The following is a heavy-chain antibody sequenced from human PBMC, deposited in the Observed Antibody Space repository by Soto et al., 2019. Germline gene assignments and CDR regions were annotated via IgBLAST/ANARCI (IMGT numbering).Heavy chain of an antibody. Sequence: PGESLKISCEGSGYTFTFYWIAWVRQMPGKGLEWMGIIYPGDSGTRYSPSFQGQVTISADKSINTAYLQWSSLKASDTVMYYCARSYNLYDPTAFLHWGLGTLVTVSS. CDR2: IYPGDSGT. CDR1: GYTFTFYW. D-gene: IGHD3-3*01. V-gene: IGHV5-51*01. CDR3: ARSYNLYDPTAFLH. J-gene: IGHJ4*02.